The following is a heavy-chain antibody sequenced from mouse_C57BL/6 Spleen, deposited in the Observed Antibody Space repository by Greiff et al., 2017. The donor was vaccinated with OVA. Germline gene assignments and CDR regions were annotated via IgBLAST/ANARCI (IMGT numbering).Heavy chain of an antibody. V-gene: IGHV1-80*01. Sequence: VKLQQSGAELVKPGASVKISCKASGYAFSSYWMNWVKQRPGQGLEWIGQIYPGDGDTNYNGKFKGKATLTADKSSSTAYMQLSSLTSEDSAVYFCARGLYYGSSFFDYWGQGTTLTVSS. CDR1: GYAFSSYW. D-gene: IGHD1-1*01. CDR2: IYPGDGDT. J-gene: IGHJ2*01. CDR3: ARGLYYGSSFFDY.